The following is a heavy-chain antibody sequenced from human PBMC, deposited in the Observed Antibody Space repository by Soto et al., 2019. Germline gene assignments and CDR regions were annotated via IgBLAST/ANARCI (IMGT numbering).Heavy chain of an antibody. J-gene: IGHJ6*02. Sequence: QVQLVESGGGVVQPGRSLRLSCAASGFTFSSYGMHWVRQAPGKGLEWVAVISYDGSNKYYADSVKGRFTISRENSKNTLYLQMNSLRAEDTAVYYCAKDLLSPAAATRAYYYYGMDVWGQGTTVTVSS. D-gene: IGHD2-15*01. V-gene: IGHV3-30*18. CDR3: AKDLLSPAAATRAYYYYGMDV. CDR1: GFTFSSYG. CDR2: ISYDGSNK.